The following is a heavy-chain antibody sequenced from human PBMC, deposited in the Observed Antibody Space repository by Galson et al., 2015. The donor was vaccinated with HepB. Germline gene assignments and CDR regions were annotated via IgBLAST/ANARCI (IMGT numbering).Heavy chain of an antibody. CDR3: AKVGSSSWYGAFDM. Sequence: SLRLSCAASGFTFSSYGMHWVRRAPGKGLEWVAVISYDGSNKYYADSVKGRFTISRDNSKKTLFLQMNSLRPEDTAVYYCAKVGSSSWYGAFDMWGQGTMVTVSS. D-gene: IGHD6-13*01. CDR1: GFTFSSYG. J-gene: IGHJ3*02. CDR2: ISYDGSNK. V-gene: IGHV3-30*18.